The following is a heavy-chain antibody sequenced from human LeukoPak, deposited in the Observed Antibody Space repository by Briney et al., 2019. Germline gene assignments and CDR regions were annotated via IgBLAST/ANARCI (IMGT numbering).Heavy chain of an antibody. D-gene: IGHD3-10*01. J-gene: IGHJ4*02. CDR3: ARVSRGSGAYYFDY. CDR2: IYYSGST. Sequence: SETLSLTCTVSGGSISSSSYYWGWIRQPPGTGLEWIGSIYYSGSTYYNPSLKSRVTISVDTSKNQFSLKLSSVTAADTAVYYCARVSRGSGAYYFDYWGQGTLVTVSS. CDR1: GGSISSSSYY. V-gene: IGHV4-39*01.